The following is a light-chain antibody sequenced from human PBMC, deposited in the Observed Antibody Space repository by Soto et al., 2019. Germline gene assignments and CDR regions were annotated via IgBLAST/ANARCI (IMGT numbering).Light chain of an antibody. CDR1: QTISSW. J-gene: IGKJ1*01. CDR3: QNYNSYSEE. CDR2: KAS. V-gene: IGKV1-5*03. Sequence: DIQMTQSPSTLSVSVGDIVTITCRAIQTISSWLAWYQQKPGKAPKLLIYKASTLKSGVPSRFSGSGSGTEFTLTISSLQPDDFATYYCQNYNSYSEEFGQGTKVDIK.